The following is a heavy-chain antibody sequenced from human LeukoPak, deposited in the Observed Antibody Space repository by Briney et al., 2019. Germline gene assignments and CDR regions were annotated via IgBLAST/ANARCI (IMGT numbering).Heavy chain of an antibody. J-gene: IGHJ6*03. CDR2: IKQDGSEK. CDR3: ARNNYDRGANYYYYMDV. D-gene: IGHD3-9*01. Sequence: PGGSLRLSCAASGFTFSSYWMSWVRQAPGKGLEWVANIKQDGSEKYYVDSVKGRFTISRDNAKNSLYLQMNSLRAEDTAVYYCARNNYDRGANYYYYMDVWGKGTTVTVSS. CDR1: GFTFSSYW. V-gene: IGHV3-7*01.